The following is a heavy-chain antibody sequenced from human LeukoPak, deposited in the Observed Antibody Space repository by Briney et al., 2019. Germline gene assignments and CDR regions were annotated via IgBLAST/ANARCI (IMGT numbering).Heavy chain of an antibody. CDR2: INHSGST. J-gene: IGHJ4*02. Sequence: SETLSLTCAVYGGSFSGYYWSWIRQPPGKGLEWIGEINHSGSTNYNPSLKSRVTISVDTSKNQFSLKLSSVTAADTAVYYCARSGPYSSSWYVFSYWGQGTLVTVSS. CDR1: GGSFSGYY. D-gene: IGHD6-13*01. V-gene: IGHV4-34*01. CDR3: ARSGPYSSSWYVFSY.